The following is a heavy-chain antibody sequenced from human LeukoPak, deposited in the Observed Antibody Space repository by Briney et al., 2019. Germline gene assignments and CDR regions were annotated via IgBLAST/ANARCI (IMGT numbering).Heavy chain of an antibody. Sequence: SETLSLTCTVSGGSISSYFWSWIRQPPGKGLEWIGYIYYSGSTNYNPSLKSRVTISVDTSKNQFSLKLTSVTAADTAVYYCAGSRMQWLVREIDYWGQGTLVTVSS. CDR2: IYYSGST. D-gene: IGHD6-19*01. V-gene: IGHV4-59*01. J-gene: IGHJ4*02. CDR1: GGSISSYF. CDR3: AGSRMQWLVREIDY.